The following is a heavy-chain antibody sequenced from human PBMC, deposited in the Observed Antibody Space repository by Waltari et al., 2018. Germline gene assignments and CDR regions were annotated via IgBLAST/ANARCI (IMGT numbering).Heavy chain of an antibody. D-gene: IGHD3-3*01. CDR2: IYYSGST. CDR1: GGSISSGGYY. J-gene: IGHJ4*02. V-gene: IGHV4-31*03. CDR3: ARGRITIFGVVKGYFDY. Sequence: QVQLQESGPGLVKPSQTLSLTCTVSGGSISSGGYYWSWIRQHPGKGLEWSGYIYYSGSTYYNPSLKSRVTISVDTSKNQFSLKLSSVTAADTAVYYCARGRITIFGVVKGYFDYWGQGTLVTVSS.